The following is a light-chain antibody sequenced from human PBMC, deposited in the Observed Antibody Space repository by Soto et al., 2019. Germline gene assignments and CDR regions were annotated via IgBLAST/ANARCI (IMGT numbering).Light chain of an antibody. V-gene: IGLV4-60*02. J-gene: IGLJ3*02. CDR3: ETWDSNTRV. CDR1: SGHSSNI. Sequence: QPVLTQSSSASASPGSSVKLTCTLSSGHSSNIIAWHQQQPGKAPRYLMRLEGSGSYNKGSGVPDRFSGSSYGADRYLTISNLHFEDEADYYCETWDSNTRVFGGGTQLTVL. CDR2: LEGSGSY.